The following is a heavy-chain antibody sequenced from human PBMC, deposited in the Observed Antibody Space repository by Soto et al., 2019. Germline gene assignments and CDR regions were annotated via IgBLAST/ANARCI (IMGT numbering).Heavy chain of an antibody. D-gene: IGHD6-13*01. CDR1: GGSFSGYY. V-gene: IGHV4-34*01. Sequence: SETLSITCAVYGGSFSGYYWSWIRQPPGKGLEWIGEINHSGSTNYNPSLKSRVTISVDTSKNQFSLKLSSVTAADTAVYYCARTLIAAAGTNPYFDYWGQGTLVTVSS. CDR3: ARTLIAAAGTNPYFDY. J-gene: IGHJ4*02. CDR2: INHSGST.